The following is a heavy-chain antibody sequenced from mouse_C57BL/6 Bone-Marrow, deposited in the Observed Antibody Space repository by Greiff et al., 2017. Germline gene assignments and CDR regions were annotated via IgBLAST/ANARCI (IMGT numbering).Heavy chain of an antibody. J-gene: IGHJ2*01. CDR3: ARDNGYYVFDY. D-gene: IGHD2-3*01. CDR2: ISDGGSYT. CDR1: GFTFSSYA. V-gene: IGHV5-4*01. Sequence: DVTLVESGGGLVKPGGSLKLSCAASGFTFSSYAMSWVRQTPEKRLEWVATISDGGSYTYYPDNVKGRFTISRDNAKNNLYLQMSHLKSEDTAMYYCARDNGYYVFDYWGQGTTLTVSS.